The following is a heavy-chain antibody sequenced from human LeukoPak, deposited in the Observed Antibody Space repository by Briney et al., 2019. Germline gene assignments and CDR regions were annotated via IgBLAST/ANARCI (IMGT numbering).Heavy chain of an antibody. V-gene: IGHV3-33*06. J-gene: IGHJ4*02. CDR2: IWYDGSNK. D-gene: IGHD3-16*01. CDR3: AKDPLGMRYFDY. Sequence: GGSLRLSCAASGFTFSSYGMHWVRQAPGKGLEWVAVIWYDGSNKYYADSVKGRFTISRDNSKNTLYLQMNSLRAEDTAVYYCAKDPLGMRYFDYWGQGTLVAVSS. CDR1: GFTFSSYG.